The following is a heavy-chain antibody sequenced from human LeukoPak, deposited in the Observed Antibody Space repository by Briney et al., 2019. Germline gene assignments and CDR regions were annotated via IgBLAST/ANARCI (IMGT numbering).Heavy chain of an antibody. D-gene: IGHD3-10*01. J-gene: IGHJ4*02. CDR1: GGSISSSNW. CDR2: IYHSGST. CDR3: ARLYGSGSYVFDV. V-gene: IGHV4-4*02. Sequence: PSGTLSLTCAVSGGSISSSNWWSWVRQPPGKGLEWIGEIYHSGSTNYNPSLKSRVTISVDKSKNQFPLKLSSVTAADTAVYYCARLYGSGSYVFDVWGQGTLVTVSS.